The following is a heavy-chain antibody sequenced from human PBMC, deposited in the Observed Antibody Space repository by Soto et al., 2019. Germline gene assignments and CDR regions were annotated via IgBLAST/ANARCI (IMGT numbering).Heavy chain of an antibody. V-gene: IGHV3-30*18. D-gene: IGHD3-9*01. Sequence: GGSLRLSCAASGFTFSSYGMHWVRQAPGKGLEWVAVISYDGSNKYYADSVKGRFTISRDNSKNTLYLQMNSLRAEDTAVYYCAKEGSYYDILTGDYYYYRMDVWGQGTTVTVS. CDR1: GFTFSSYG. J-gene: IGHJ6*02. CDR3: AKEGSYYDILTGDYYYYRMDV. CDR2: ISYDGSNK.